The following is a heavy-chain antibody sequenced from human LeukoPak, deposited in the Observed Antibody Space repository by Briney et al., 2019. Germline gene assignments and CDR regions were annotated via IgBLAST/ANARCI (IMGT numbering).Heavy chain of an antibody. CDR3: AKGSWAFDY. J-gene: IGHJ4*02. CDR1: GFTFSSYG. D-gene: IGHD6-13*01. V-gene: IGHV3-30*18. Sequence: GGSLRLSCAASGFTFSSYGMHWVRQAPGKGLEWVAVISYDGSNKYYEDSVKGRFTISRDNSKNTLYLQMNSLRAEDTAVYYCAKGSWAFDYWGQGTLVTVSS. CDR2: ISYDGSNK.